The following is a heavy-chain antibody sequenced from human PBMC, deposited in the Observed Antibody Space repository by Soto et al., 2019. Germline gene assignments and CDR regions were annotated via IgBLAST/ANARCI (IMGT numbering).Heavy chain of an antibody. Sequence: SETLSLTCTVSGGSISSISYYWGWIRQPPGKGLEWIGSIYYSGSTYYNPSLKSRVTISVDTSKNQFSLKLSSVTAADTAVYYCASRLQYYYYGMDVWGQGTTVTVSS. V-gene: IGHV4-39*01. J-gene: IGHJ6*02. CDR3: ASRLQYYYYGMDV. CDR1: GGSISSISYY. D-gene: IGHD4-4*01. CDR2: IYYSGST.